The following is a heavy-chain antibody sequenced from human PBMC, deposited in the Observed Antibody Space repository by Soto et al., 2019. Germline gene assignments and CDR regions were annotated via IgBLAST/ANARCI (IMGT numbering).Heavy chain of an antibody. V-gene: IGHV3-30-3*01. CDR2: ISYGGVNK. D-gene: IGHD3-22*01. Sequence: QVQLVESGGGVVQPGGSLRLSCAASGFTFSTSVMHWVRQAPGKGPEWMAIISYGGVNKYYADSVKGRFTISRDISESTLYLQMNSLRTEDTAVYYCAREEFEDGRGHFDYWGQGTLVSVSS. J-gene: IGHJ4*02. CDR1: GFTFSTSV. CDR3: AREEFEDGRGHFDY.